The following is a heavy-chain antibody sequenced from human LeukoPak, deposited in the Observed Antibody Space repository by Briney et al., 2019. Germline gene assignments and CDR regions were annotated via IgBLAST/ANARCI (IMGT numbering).Heavy chain of an antibody. J-gene: IGHJ4*02. CDR1: GSTFSSLA. CDR3: AKDLHEIAADY. Sequence: GGSLRLSCTASGSTFSSLAMTWVRQAPGKGLVWVARIKGDGITTNYADPAKGRFTVSRDNAKNTVYLQMNSLRAEDTAVYYCAKDLHEIAADYWGQGTLVTVAS. V-gene: IGHV3-74*01. CDR2: IKGDGITT. D-gene: IGHD2-21*01.